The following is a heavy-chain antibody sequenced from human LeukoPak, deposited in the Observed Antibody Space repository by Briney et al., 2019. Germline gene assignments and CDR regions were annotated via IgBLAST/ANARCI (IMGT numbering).Heavy chain of an antibody. D-gene: IGHD1-26*01. CDR2: MYYGGSP. Sequence: PSETLSLTCTVSGGSLSSFYWSWIRQPPGKGLEWIGYMYYGGSPNHNPSLKSRVITSLDTSKNQFSLKLNSVTTADTAVYYCVTGRYSYGWYDHWGQGILVTVSS. CDR1: GGSLSSFY. V-gene: IGHV4-59*13. CDR3: VTGRYSYGWYDH. J-gene: IGHJ5*02.